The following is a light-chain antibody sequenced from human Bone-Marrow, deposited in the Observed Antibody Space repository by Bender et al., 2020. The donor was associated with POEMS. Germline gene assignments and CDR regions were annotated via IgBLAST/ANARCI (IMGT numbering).Light chain of an antibody. Sequence: QSVLTQPPSVSASPGQRVTISCSGSNSNVGNNSVSWYQQLPGTAPKLLIYRNNQRPSGVPDRLSGSKSGTPASLAISGLRSEDEADYYCAAWDDSLSGWVFGGGTKLTVL. J-gene: IGLJ3*02. CDR2: RNN. V-gene: IGLV1-47*01. CDR1: NSNVGNNS. CDR3: AAWDDSLSGWV.